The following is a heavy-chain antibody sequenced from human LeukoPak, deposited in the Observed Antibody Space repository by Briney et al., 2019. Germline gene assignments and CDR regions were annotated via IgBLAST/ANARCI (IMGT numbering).Heavy chain of an antibody. Sequence: GGSLRLSCAASGFTFSSYGMSWVRQAPGKRLEWVSGINGSGGSTYYADSVKGRFTISRDNSKNALYLQMNSLRAEDTAVYYCAKAVGYSYDLDAFDIWGQGTMVTVSS. CDR1: GFTFSSYG. J-gene: IGHJ3*02. V-gene: IGHV3-23*01. CDR3: AKAVGYSYDLDAFDI. CDR2: INGSGGST. D-gene: IGHD5-18*01.